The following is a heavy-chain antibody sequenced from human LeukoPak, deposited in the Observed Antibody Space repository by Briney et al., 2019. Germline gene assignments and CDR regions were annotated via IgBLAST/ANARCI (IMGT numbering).Heavy chain of an antibody. CDR1: GFTFSTYA. CDR2: ISCDGSSK. J-gene: IGHJ3*02. Sequence: GGSLRLSCAASGFTFSTYAMHWVRQAPGKGLEWVAVISCDGSSKYYADSVKGRFTISRDNSKNTLYLQMNSLRAEDTAVYYCARARSSYGYGDAFDIRGQGTMVTVSS. CDR3: ARARSSYGYGDAFDI. D-gene: IGHD5-18*01. V-gene: IGHV3-30*04.